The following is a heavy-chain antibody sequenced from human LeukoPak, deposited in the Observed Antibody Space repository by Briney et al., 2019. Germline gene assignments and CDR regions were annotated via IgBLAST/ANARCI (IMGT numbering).Heavy chain of an antibody. J-gene: IGHJ4*02. CDR1: GGTVSSYA. V-gene: IGHV1-69*04. CDR2: IIPILGIA. D-gene: IGHD4-17*01. Sequence: GSSVKVSCKASGGTVSSYAIIWVRQAPGQGLEWMGRIIPILGIANYAQKFQGRVTITADKSTSTADMELSSLRSEDTAVYYCATTVTTPLDYWGQGTLVTVSS. CDR3: ATTVTTPLDY.